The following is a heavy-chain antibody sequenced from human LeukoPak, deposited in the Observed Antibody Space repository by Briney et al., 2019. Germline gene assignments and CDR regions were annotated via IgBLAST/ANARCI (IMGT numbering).Heavy chain of an antibody. CDR1: GFSFSGYA. CDR2: IGGSGRST. CDR3: TKRRTADDHALDI. D-gene: IGHD1-1*01. V-gene: IGHV3-23*01. Sequence: GGSLRLSCAASGFSFSGYAMSWVRQAPGKGLEWVSAIGGSGRSTFYADSVKGRFTISGANSKHTLYLQLNSLRAEGTAVYYCTKRRTADDHALDIWGQGTMVTVSS. J-gene: IGHJ3*02.